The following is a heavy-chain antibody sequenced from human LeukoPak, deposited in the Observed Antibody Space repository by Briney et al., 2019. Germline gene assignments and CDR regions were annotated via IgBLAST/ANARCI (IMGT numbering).Heavy chain of an antibody. Sequence: TETLSLXCAVYGGSCTDYFLRWIRQPPGKGLEWLGEINHSGSTNYNPSLKSRVTISADTSKDQFSLKLSSVTAADTAVYYCARHERGTNWFDPWGQGALVTVSS. CDR2: INHSGST. D-gene: IGHD1-1*01. CDR3: ARHERGTNWFDP. J-gene: IGHJ5*02. V-gene: IGHV4-34*01. CDR1: GGSCTDYF.